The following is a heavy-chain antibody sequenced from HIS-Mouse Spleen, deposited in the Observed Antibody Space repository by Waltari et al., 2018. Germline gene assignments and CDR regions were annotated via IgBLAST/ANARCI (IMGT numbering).Heavy chain of an antibody. Sequence: EVQLVESGGGLVQPGGSLRLSCAASGFTVSSNYMSWVRQAPGKGLEWVSVIYSGGSTYYADSLKGRFTISRDNSKNTLYLQMNSLRAEDTAVYYCARGIAVAGRGAFDIWGQGTMVTVSS. V-gene: IGHV3-66*01. D-gene: IGHD6-19*01. CDR1: GFTVSSNY. CDR3: ARGIAVAGRGAFDI. J-gene: IGHJ3*02. CDR2: IYSGGST.